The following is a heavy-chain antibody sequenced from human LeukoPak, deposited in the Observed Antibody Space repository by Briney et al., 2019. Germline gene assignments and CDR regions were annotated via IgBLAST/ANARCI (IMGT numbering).Heavy chain of an antibody. J-gene: IGHJ4*02. D-gene: IGHD6-13*01. Sequence: GGSLRLSCAASGFTFSTYNMNWVRQAPGKGLEWVSSISSNSDYIYYADSLKGRFTISRDNAKNSLYLQMNSLRAEDTAVYYCARVPYSSWFYFDFWGQGTLVTISS. CDR2: ISSNSDYI. V-gene: IGHV3-21*01. CDR3: ARVPYSSWFYFDF. CDR1: GFTFSTYN.